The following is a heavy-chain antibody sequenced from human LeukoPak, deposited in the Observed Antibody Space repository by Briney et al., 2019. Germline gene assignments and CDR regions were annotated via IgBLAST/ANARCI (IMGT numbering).Heavy chain of an antibody. CDR2: ISYSGST. Sequence: SETLSLTCTVSGGSISSYYWSWIRQPPGKGLEWIGYISYSGSTNYNPSLKSRVTISVDTSKNQFSLNLSSMTATDTAVYYCAREDSGYLDAFDIWGQGTMVTVSS. V-gene: IGHV4-59*01. CDR1: GGSISSYY. D-gene: IGHD3-22*01. J-gene: IGHJ3*02. CDR3: AREDSGYLDAFDI.